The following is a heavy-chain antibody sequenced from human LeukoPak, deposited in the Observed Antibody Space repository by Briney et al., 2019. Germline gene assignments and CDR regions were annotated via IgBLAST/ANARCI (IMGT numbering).Heavy chain of an antibody. CDR2: IYSGGST. CDR3: ATSFGPVIAAAGTGAD. D-gene: IGHD6-13*01. Sequence: PGGSLRLSCAASGFTFSSYEMNWVRQAPGKGLEWVSVIYSGGSTYYADSVKGRFTISRDNSKNTLYLQMNSLRAEDTAVYYCATSFGPVIAAAGTGADWGQGTLVTVSS. J-gene: IGHJ4*02. CDR1: GFTFSSYE. V-gene: IGHV3-53*01.